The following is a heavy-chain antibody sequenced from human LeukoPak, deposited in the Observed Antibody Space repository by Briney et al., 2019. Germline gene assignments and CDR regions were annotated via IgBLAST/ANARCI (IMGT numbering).Heavy chain of an antibody. CDR3: ATDEPAKLPYCGGDCYRPFKH. Sequence: GASVKVSCKASGGTFSSYAISWVRQAPGQGLEWMGGIIPIFGTANYAQKFQGRVTIATDESTKTPFMELSSLRSEDTAVYYCATDEPAKLPYCGGDCYRPFKHWGQGTLVTVSS. CDR2: IIPIFGTA. V-gene: IGHV1-69*05. CDR1: GGTFSSYA. J-gene: IGHJ1*01. D-gene: IGHD2-21*02.